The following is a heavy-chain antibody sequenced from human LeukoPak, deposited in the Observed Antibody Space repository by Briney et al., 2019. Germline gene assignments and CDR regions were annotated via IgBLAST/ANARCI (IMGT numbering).Heavy chain of an antibody. J-gene: IGHJ5*02. Sequence: SETLSLTCAVYGGSFSGYYWSWIRQPPGKGLEWIGEINHSGSTNYNPSLKSRVTISVDTSKNQFSLKLSSVTAADTAVYYCARGPGYSNGLFDPWGQGTLVTVSS. V-gene: IGHV4-34*01. CDR3: ARGPGYSNGLFDP. CDR1: GGSFSGYY. CDR2: INHSGST. D-gene: IGHD6-19*01.